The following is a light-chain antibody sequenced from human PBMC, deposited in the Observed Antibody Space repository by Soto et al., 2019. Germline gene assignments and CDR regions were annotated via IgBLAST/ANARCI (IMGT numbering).Light chain of an antibody. CDR3: QSYDSSLSAL. Sequence: QSVLTQPPSVSGAPGQRVTISCTGSSSNIGAGYDVHWYQQLPGTAPKLLIYGNSNRPSGVPDRFSGSKSGTSASLAITWLQAEYEADYYCQSYDSSLSALFGGGTKLTVL. CDR2: GNS. CDR1: SSNIGAGYD. J-gene: IGLJ3*02. V-gene: IGLV1-40*01.